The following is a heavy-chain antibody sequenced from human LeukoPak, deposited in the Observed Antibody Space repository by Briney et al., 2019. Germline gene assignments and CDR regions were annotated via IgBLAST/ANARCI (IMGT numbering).Heavy chain of an antibody. D-gene: IGHD6-13*01. CDR3: AKDRLPDGRWSLDY. CDR1: GFPFSTYA. CDR2: IYGSGGGI. Sequence: PGGSLRLSCAASGFPFSTYAMNWVRQAPGKGLEWVSGIYGSGGGIQYADSVKGRFTISRDNSKNTLYLQMNSPRAEDTALYYCAKDRLPDGRWSLDYWGQGTLVTVSS. J-gene: IGHJ4*02. V-gene: IGHV3-23*01.